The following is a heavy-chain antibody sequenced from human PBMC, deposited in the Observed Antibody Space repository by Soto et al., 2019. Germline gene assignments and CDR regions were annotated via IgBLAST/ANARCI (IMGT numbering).Heavy chain of an antibody. CDR2: ISGSGGST. Sequence: GGSLRLSCAASGFTFSSYAMSWVRQAPGKGLEWVSAISGSGGSTYYADSVKGRFTISRDNSKNTLYLQMNSLRAEDTAVYYCAREGRFDYYDSSGYYYFDYWGQGTLVTVSS. D-gene: IGHD3-22*01. CDR1: GFTFSSYA. J-gene: IGHJ4*02. V-gene: IGHV3-23*01. CDR3: AREGRFDYYDSSGYYYFDY.